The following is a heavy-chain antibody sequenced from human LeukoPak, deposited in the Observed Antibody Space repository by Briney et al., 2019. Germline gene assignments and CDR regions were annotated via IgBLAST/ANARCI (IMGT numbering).Heavy chain of an antibody. J-gene: IGHJ3*02. V-gene: IGHV3-7*01. D-gene: IGHD3-3*01. Sequence: GGSLRLSCAASGFTFSSYWMSWVRQAPGKGLEWVANIKQDGSEKYYVDSVKGRFTISRDNAKNSLYLQMNSLRAEDTAVYYCARDSYYDFWSGCPDIWGQGTMVTVSS. CDR3: ARDSYYDFWSGCPDI. CDR2: IKQDGSEK. CDR1: GFTFSSYW.